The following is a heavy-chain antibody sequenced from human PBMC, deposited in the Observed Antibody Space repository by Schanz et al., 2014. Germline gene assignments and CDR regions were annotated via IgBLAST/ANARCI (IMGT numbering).Heavy chain of an antibody. J-gene: IGHJ5*02. CDR2: ISAQTGDT. CDR1: GYTFTAYG. D-gene: IGHD2-2*01. CDR3: ARDRRRYCSTASCLHDNWFDP. Sequence: QVQLIQSGAEVKKPGASVKVSCQTSGYTFTAYGINWVRQAPGQGLEWIGWISAQTGDTRYAQKMQGRVTMTRAVSSTTAFLELRSLRYDATAVYYCARDRRRYCSTASCLHDNWFDPWGQGTLVIVSS. V-gene: IGHV1-18*01.